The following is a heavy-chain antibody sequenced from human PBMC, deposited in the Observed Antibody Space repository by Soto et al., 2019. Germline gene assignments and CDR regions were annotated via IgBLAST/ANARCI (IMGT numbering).Heavy chain of an antibody. D-gene: IGHD1-26*01. V-gene: IGHV3-7*04. J-gene: IGHJ3*02. CDR2: IRQDGRDK. CDR3: AGERGGPTTSAFDI. CDR1: GFTFSDYW. Sequence: PGGSLRLSCAVSGFTFSDYWMSWVRQAPGKGLEWVANIRQDGRDKYYVGSVKGRFTISRDNAKKSLYLQMNSLRAEDTAVYYCAGERGGPTTSAFDIWGQGTMVTVSS.